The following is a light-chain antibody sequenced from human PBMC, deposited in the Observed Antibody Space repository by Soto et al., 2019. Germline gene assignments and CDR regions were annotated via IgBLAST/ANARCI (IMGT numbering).Light chain of an antibody. CDR3: ASRTASATRG. V-gene: IGLV2-14*01. CDR1: SGDVGAYDY. J-gene: IGLJ1*01. Sequence: SVLTQLVSVSGSPVQSSGITCTETSGDVGAYDYVSWYQHHPDKAPKLMIYEVSNRPSGVSDRFSGSKSVYTATLTISGLQAKDEADYYCASRTASATRGFGTGTKVTVL. CDR2: EVS.